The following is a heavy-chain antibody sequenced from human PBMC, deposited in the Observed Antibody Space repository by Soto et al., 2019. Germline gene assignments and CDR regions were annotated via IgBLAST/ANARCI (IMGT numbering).Heavy chain of an antibody. CDR1: GGSISSLSYY. V-gene: IGHV4-39*01. D-gene: IGHD4-17*01. Sequence: SETLSLTCTVSGGSISSLSYYWGWIRQPPGKGLEWIGSIYYSGSTYYNPSLKRRVTISVDTSKNQLSLKLRSLTAADTAMYYCASGHDYGDYVTGGGFDYWGQGTLVTVSS. J-gene: IGHJ4*02. CDR2: IYYSGST. CDR3: ASGHDYGDYVTGGGFDY.